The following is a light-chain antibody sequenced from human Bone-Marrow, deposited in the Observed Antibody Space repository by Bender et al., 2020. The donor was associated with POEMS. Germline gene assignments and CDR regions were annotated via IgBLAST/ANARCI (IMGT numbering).Light chain of an antibody. CDR3: AVWADCLNGWV. V-gene: IGLV1-44*01. Sequence: QSVLTQPPSASGTPGQRVTISCSGGSSNIGAHAVNWYQHLPGTAPKLLIYSSHRRPSAVPDRFSGSRSGTSASLALCGLPSEDESDYYCAVWADCLNGWVFRGGTTLTVL. J-gene: IGLJ3*02. CDR1: SSNIGAHA. CDR2: SSH.